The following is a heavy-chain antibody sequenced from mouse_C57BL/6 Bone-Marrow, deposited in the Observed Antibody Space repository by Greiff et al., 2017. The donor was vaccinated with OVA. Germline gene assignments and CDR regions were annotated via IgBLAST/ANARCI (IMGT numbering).Heavy chain of an antibody. CDR3: ARRPIYYGNLDY. V-gene: IGHV1-54*01. CDR1: GYAFTNYL. Sequence: VKLQESGAELVRPGTSVKVSCKASGYAFTNYLIEWVKQRPGQGLEWIGVINPGSGGTNYNEKFKGKATLTADKSSSTAYMQLSSLTSEDSAVYFCARRPIYYGNLDYWGQGTTLTVSS. J-gene: IGHJ2*01. D-gene: IGHD2-1*01. CDR2: INPGSGGT.